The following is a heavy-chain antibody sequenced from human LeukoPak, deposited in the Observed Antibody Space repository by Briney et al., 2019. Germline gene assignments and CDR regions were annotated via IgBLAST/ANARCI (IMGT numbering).Heavy chain of an antibody. CDR3: GKVYGDYVYPSATAPFQH. Sequence: GGSLRLSCAASGFTFSSYAMSWVRQAPGKGLEWVPAISGSGGSTYYADSVKGRFTISRDNSKNTLYLQMNSLRAEDTAVYYWGKVYGDYVYPSATAPFQHWGQGTLVTVSS. D-gene: IGHD4-17*01. CDR1: GFTFSSYA. J-gene: IGHJ1*01. V-gene: IGHV3-23*01. CDR2: ISGSGGST.